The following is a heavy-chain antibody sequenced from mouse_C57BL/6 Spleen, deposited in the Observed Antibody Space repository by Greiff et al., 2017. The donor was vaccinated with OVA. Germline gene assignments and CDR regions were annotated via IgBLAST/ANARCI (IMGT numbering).Heavy chain of an antibody. V-gene: IGHV1-19*01. CDR2: INPYNGGT. CDR3: AREAYSNYFAY. Sequence: VQLQQSGPVLVKPGASVKMSCKASGYTFTDYYMNWVKQSHGKSLEWIGVINPYNGGTSYNQKFKGKATLTVDKSSSTAYMELNSLTSEDSAVYYCAREAYSNYFAYWGQGTLVTVSA. D-gene: IGHD2-5*01. CDR1: GYTFTDYY. J-gene: IGHJ3*01.